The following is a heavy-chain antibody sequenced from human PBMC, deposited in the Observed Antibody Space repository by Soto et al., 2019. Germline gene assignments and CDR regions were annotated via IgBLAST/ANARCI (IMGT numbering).Heavy chain of an antibody. CDR2: ISSSSSTI. CDR1: GFTFSSYS. CDR3: ARDAGHMDV. Sequence: EVQLVESGGGLVQPGGSLRLSCAASGFTFSSYSMNWVRQAPGKGLEWVSYISSSSSTIYYADYVKGRFTISRDNAKNSLYLQMNSLRAEDTAVYYCARDAGHMDVWGKGTTVTVSS. V-gene: IGHV3-48*01. J-gene: IGHJ6*04.